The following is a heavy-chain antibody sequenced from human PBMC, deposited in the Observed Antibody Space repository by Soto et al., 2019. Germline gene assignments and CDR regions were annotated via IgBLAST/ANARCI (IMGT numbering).Heavy chain of an antibody. Sequence: GGSLRLSCAASGFTLNDHFMDWVRQAPGKGLEWVGRTRNKLYSYTTEYAASVKGRFSISTDASQNSLYLQMNSLKTEDTAVYYCVRSAVSATPFYFDYWGQGTPVTVSS. CDR2: TRNKLYSYTT. J-gene: IGHJ4*02. V-gene: IGHV3-72*01. CDR1: GFTLNDHF. D-gene: IGHD2-21*01. CDR3: VRSAVSATPFYFDY.